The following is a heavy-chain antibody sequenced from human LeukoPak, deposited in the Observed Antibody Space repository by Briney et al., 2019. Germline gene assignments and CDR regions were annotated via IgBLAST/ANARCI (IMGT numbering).Heavy chain of an antibody. CDR1: GDSISNSRHY. CDR2: IYPSGNT. J-gene: IGHJ4*02. V-gene: IGHV4-61*02. CDR3: ARDGVVTMELDY. Sequence: SQTLSLTCTVSGDSISNSRHYWSWIRQPAGKGLEWIGRIYPSGNTNYNPSLKSRVTISLDTSKNQFSLILRSVTATDTAMYYCARDGVVTMELDYWGQGTLVTVSS. D-gene: IGHD4/OR15-4a*01.